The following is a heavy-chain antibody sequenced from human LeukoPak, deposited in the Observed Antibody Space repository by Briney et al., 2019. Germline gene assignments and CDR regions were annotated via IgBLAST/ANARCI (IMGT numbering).Heavy chain of an antibody. Sequence: RRSPRHSPVAPQYTSCSYVMHSGPHTPHERLWRVAFVSFDGSVGYHADPVKGRFTISRDNSKNTLYLEMSRLRTDDTAVYYWARIRGGTWLVDDWGQGILVTVSS. CDR3: ARIRGGTWLVDD. CDR1: QYTSCSYV. J-gene: IGHJ4*02. V-gene: IGHV3-30*03. D-gene: IGHD5-12*01. CDR2: VSFDGSVG.